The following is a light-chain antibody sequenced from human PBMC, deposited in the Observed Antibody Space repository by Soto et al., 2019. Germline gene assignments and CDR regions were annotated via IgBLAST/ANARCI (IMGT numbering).Light chain of an antibody. V-gene: IGKV1-33*01. CDR2: VAS. Sequence: DIQMTQSPSSLSASVGARVSITCQASQDIRTSLSWFQQTPGRAPKLLIYVASYLETGVPSRFRGSGSGTDFTFTLSSLQPEDIATYYCQHYHNLPPFTFGPGTRVDVK. J-gene: IGKJ3*01. CDR3: QHYHNLPPFT. CDR1: QDIRTS.